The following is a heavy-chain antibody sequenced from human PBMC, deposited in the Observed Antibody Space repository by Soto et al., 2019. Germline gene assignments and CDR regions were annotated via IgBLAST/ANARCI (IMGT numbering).Heavy chain of an antibody. Sequence: GASVKVSCKVSGYTLTELSMHWVRQAPGKGLEWMGGFDPEDGETIYAQKFQGRVTMTEDTSTDTAYMELSSLRSEDMAVYYCARSLVVTTTYNYYVYYGMDDWGQGTMVTVSS. D-gene: IGHD2-15*01. CDR3: ARSLVVTTTYNYYVYYGMDD. J-gene: IGHJ6*02. V-gene: IGHV1-24*01. CDR2: FDPEDGET. CDR1: GYTLTELS.